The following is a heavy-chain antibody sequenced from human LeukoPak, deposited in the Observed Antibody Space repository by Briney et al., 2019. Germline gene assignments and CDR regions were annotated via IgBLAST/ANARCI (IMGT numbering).Heavy chain of an antibody. CDR1: GGSTSSYY. D-gene: IGHD5-24*01. V-gene: IGHV4-59*01. CDR3: ARGIGRDGYNAYFDY. CDR2: IYYSGGT. J-gene: IGHJ4*02. Sequence: SSETLSLTCTVSGGSTSSYYWSWIRQPPGKGLEWIGYIYYSGGTNYNPSLKSRVTVSVDTSKNQFSLKLSSVSAADTAVYYCARGIGRDGYNAYFDYWGQGTLVTVSS.